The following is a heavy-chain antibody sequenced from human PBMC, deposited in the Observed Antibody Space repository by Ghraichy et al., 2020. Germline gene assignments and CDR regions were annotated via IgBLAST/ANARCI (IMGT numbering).Heavy chain of an antibody. CDR3: ARRNDSSGYYYNRYFDY. D-gene: IGHD3-22*01. CDR2: IYPGDSDT. CDR1: GYSFTSYW. J-gene: IGHJ4*02. V-gene: IGHV5-51*01. Sequence: GESLNISCKGSGYSFTSYWIGWVRQMPGKGLEWMGIIYPGDSDTRYSPSFQGQVTISADKSISTAYLQWSSLKASDTAMYYCARRNDSSGYYYNRYFDYWGQGTLVTVSS.